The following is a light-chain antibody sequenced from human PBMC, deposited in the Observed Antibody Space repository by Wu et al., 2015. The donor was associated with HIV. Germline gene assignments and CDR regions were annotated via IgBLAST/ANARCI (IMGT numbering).Light chain of an antibody. CDR2: RTS. V-gene: IGKV1-5*03. J-gene: IGKJ1*01. CDR1: QDITTS. CDR3: QQYITRWT. Sequence: DIQLTQSPSTLSASVGDRVTITCRASQDITTSLAWYQQKPGGAPKLLMYRTSKLDSGVPSRFSGSGSGTEFSLTITSLQPDDFATYYCQQYITRWTFGQG.